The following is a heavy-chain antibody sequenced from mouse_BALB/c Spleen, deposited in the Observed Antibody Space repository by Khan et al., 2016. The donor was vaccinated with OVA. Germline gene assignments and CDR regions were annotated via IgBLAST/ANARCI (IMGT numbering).Heavy chain of an antibody. CDR2: INTYTGEP. CDR3: ARPHYFSNVMDC. Sequence: LVESGPELKKPGETVKISCKASGYTFTNYGMNWVKQAPGKGLKWMGWINTYTGEPTYADDFKGRFAFSLETSASTAYLQINTLKNEDTATYFCARPHYFSNVMDCWGQGTSITVSA. J-gene: IGHJ4*01. CDR1: GYTFTNYG. V-gene: IGHV9-3-1*01. D-gene: IGHD1-1*01.